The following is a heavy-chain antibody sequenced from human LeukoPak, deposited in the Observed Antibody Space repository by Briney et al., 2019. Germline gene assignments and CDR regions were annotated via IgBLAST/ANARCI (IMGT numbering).Heavy chain of an antibody. CDR2: IYYSGST. CDR1: GGSISNYY. CDR3: ARGLNRHYFDY. D-gene: IGHD3-16*01. Sequence: ASETLSLTCTVSGGSISNYYWSRIRQPPGKGLEWIGYIYYSGSTNYNPSLKSRVTISVDTSKNQFSLKLSSVTAADTAVYYCARGLNRHYFDYWGQGTLVTVSS. V-gene: IGHV4-59*01. J-gene: IGHJ4*02.